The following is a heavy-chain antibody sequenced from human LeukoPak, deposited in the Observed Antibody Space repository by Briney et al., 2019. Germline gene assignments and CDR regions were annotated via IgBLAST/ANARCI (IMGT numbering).Heavy chain of an antibody. D-gene: IGHD3-3*01. J-gene: IGHJ4*02. CDR2: INPNSGGT. V-gene: IGHV1-2*06. CDR1: GYTFTGYY. CDR3: ARGGKVRFLEWFRHPQIDY. Sequence: SVKVSCKASGYTFTGYYMHWVRQAPGQGLEWMGRINPNSGGTNYAQKFQGRVTMTRDTSISTAYMELSRLRSDDTAVYYCARGGKVRFLEWFRHPQIDYWGQGTLVTVSS.